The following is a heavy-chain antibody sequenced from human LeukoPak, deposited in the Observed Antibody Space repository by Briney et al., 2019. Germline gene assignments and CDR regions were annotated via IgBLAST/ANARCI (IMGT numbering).Heavy chain of an antibody. CDR2: MNPNSGNT. V-gene: IGHV1-8*03. Sequence: ASVKVSCKASGYTFTSYDINWVRQATGQGLEWMGWMNPNSGNTGYAQKFQGRVTITRNTSINTAYMELSSLRSEDTAVYYCARAYYYYYYMDVWGKGTTVTVSS. J-gene: IGHJ6*03. CDR3: ARAYYYYYYMDV. CDR1: GYTFTSYD.